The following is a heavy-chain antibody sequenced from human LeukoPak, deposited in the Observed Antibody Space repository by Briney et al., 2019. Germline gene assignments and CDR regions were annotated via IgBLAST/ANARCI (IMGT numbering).Heavy chain of an antibody. J-gene: IGHJ5*02. CDR1: GFTFSSYA. D-gene: IGHD2/OR15-2a*01. Sequence: GGSLRLSCAASGFTFSSYAMHWVRQAPGKGLEWVAVISYDGSNKYYADSVKGRFTISRDNSKNTLYLQMNSLRAEDTAIYYCARDLRISVFRRFDPWGQGILVTVSS. CDR2: ISYDGSNK. V-gene: IGHV3-30*04. CDR3: ARDLRISVFRRFDP.